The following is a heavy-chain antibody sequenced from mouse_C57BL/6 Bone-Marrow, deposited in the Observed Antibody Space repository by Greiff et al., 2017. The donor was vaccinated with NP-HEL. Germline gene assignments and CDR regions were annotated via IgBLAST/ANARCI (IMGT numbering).Heavy chain of an antibody. V-gene: IGHV1-81*01. D-gene: IGHD1-1*01. CDR2: IYPRSGNT. CDR3: ASEITTVLGDY. CDR1: GYTFTSYG. Sequence: QVQLQQSGAELARPGASVKLSCKASGYTFTSYGISWVKQRTGQGLEWIGEIYPRSGNTYYNEKFKGKATLTADKSSSTAYMELRSLTSEDSAVYFCASEITTVLGDYWGQGTTLTVSS. J-gene: IGHJ2*01.